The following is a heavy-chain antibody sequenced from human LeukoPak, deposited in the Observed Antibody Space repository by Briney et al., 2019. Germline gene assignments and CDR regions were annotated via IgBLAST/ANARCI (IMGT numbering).Heavy chain of an antibody. CDR1: GLTASHNVTNA. CDR3: AKAPVWNYYFGGDV. CDR2: ITTSGST. D-gene: IGHD2-21*01. Sequence: GRSLRPACAAAGLTASHNVTNATSCVRHAPGKGLEWVLGITTSGSTYYADSVKGRFTISRENSNSALYRHMDSLRAEDTAVYYCAKAPVWNYYFGGDVGDQGTTVTV. J-gene: IGHJ6*02. V-gene: IGHV3-23*01.